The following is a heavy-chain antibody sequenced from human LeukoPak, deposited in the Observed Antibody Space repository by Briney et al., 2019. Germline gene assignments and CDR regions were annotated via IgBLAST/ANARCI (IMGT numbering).Heavy chain of an antibody. V-gene: IGHV3-21*04. CDR2: ISSGSDYI. CDR1: GFTLGGYT. D-gene: IGHD1-1*01. CDR3: ARSKLPGNWVFDY. J-gene: IGHJ4*02. Sequence: GGSLRLSCAASGFTLGGYTMNWVRQAPGKGLEWVSSISSGSDYIYYADSVRGRFTISRDNSKNTLYLQMNSLRAEDTAVYYCARSKLPGNWVFDYWGQGTLVTVSS.